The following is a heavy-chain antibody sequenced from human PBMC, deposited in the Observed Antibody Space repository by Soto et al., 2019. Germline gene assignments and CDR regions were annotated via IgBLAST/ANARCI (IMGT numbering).Heavy chain of an antibody. CDR3: ARDPGGRHIAARAYYGMDV. Sequence: QVQLVQSGAEVKKPGASVKVSCKASGYTFTSYAMHWVRQAPGQRREWMGWINAGNGNTKYSQTFQGRVTITRDTSASTAYMEVSSLRSEDTAVYYCARDPGGRHIAARAYYGMDVWGQGTTVTVSS. J-gene: IGHJ6*02. CDR2: INAGNGNT. V-gene: IGHV1-3*01. CDR1: GYTFTSYA. D-gene: IGHD6-6*01.